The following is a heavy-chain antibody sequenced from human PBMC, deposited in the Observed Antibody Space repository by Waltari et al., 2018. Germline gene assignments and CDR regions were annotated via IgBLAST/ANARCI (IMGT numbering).Heavy chain of an antibody. V-gene: IGHV4-39*02. D-gene: IGHD4-17*01. CDR2: TYYSGST. CDR1: GGSVSSSRYY. Sequence: QLQMQESGPGLVKPSETLPLPCTVSGGSVSSSRYYWGWARKPPGKGLVWIRTTYYSGSTYYNPSLKSRVTIDIDKSMNHLSLEMTSVTAADTAVYYCARLGPTVAGPLQWGRGILVTVAS. CDR3: ARLGPTVAGPLQ. J-gene: IGHJ4*02.